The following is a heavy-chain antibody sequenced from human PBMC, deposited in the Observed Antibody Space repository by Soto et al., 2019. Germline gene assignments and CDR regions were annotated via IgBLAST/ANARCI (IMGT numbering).Heavy chain of an antibody. D-gene: IGHD1-1*01. CDR3: ARAGVPSYYCYGMDV. V-gene: IGHV1-69*02. J-gene: IGHJ6*02. Sequence: QVQLVQSGAEVKKPGSSVKVSCKASGGTFSSYTISWVRQAPGQGLEWMGRIIPILGIANYAQKFQGRVTITADKSTSTAYMELSSLRSEDTAVYYCARAGVPSYYCYGMDVWGQGTTVTVSS. CDR2: IIPILGIA. CDR1: GGTFSSYT.